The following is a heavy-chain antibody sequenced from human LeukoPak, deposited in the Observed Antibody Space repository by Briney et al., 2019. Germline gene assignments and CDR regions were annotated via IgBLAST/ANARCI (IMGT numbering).Heavy chain of an antibody. CDR1: GFTFSSYE. Sequence: PGGSLRLSCAASGFTFSSYEMNWVRQAPGQGLEWVSYISSSASTIYYADSVKGRFTISRDNAKNSLYLQMNSQRAEDTAVYYCARDLHYYDSSGKKWGQGTLVTVSS. J-gene: IGHJ4*02. V-gene: IGHV3-48*03. D-gene: IGHD3-22*01. CDR2: ISSSASTI. CDR3: ARDLHYYDSSGKK.